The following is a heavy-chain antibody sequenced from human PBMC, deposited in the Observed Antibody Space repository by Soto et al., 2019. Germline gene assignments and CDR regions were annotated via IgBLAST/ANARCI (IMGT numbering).Heavy chain of an antibody. CDR1: GYTFTSYA. CDR2: INAGNGNT. J-gene: IGHJ5*02. D-gene: IGHD3-22*01. V-gene: IGHV1-3*01. Sequence: GASVKVSCKASGYTFTSYAMHWVRQAPGQRLELMGWINAGNGNTKYSQKFQGRVTITRDTSASTAYMELSSLRSEDTAVYYCARNYDSSGYLRGDNWFDPWGQGTLVTVYS. CDR3: ARNYDSSGYLRGDNWFDP.